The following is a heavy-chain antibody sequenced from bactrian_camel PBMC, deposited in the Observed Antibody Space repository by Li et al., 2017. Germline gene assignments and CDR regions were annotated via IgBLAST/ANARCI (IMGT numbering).Heavy chain of an antibody. D-gene: IGHD4*01. CDR1: GPIDPSYC. CDR2: IHSGVDTK. CDR3: AASRLGSTINWRQERRYGY. V-gene: IGHV3S57*01. Sequence: HVQLVESGGGEVQAGGSLRLSCAASGPIDPSYCWAWFRQSPGREREGVATIHSGVDTKHYVDSVKGRFTIIQDNSKNTVYLQMNDLKPEDTAMYYCAASRLGSTINWRQERRYGYWGQGTQVTVS. J-gene: IGHJ4*01.